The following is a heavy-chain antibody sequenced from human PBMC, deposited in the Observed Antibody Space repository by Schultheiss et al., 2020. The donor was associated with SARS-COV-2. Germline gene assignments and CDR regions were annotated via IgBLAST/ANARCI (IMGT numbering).Heavy chain of an antibody. J-gene: IGHJ4*02. D-gene: IGHD3-3*01. V-gene: IGHV3-30*07. CDR1: GFTFSSYA. CDR3: ARSIFGVVKVFDY. Sequence: GGSLRLSCAASGFTFSSYAIHWVRQAPGKGLEWVTLISYDGSNKYYADSVKGRFTISRDNSKNTLYLQMNSLRVEDTAVYYCARSIFGVVKVFDYWGQGTLVTVSS. CDR2: ISYDGSNK.